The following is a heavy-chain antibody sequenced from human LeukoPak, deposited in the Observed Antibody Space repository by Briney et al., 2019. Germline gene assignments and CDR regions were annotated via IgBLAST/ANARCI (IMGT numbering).Heavy chain of an antibody. CDR2: ISYDGSNK. CDR1: GFTFSSYA. V-gene: IGHV3-30*04. CDR3: ARLLAGSGYARDAFDI. Sequence: GGSLRLSCAASGFTFSSYAMHWVRQAPGKGLEWVAVISYDGSNKYYADSVRGRFTISRDNSKNTLYLQMNSLRAEDTAVYSCARLLAGSGYARDAFDIWGQGTMVTVSS. J-gene: IGHJ3*02. D-gene: IGHD3-22*01.